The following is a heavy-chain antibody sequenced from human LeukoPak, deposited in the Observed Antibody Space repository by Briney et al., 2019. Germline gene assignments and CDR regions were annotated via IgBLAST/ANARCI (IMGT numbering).Heavy chain of an antibody. Sequence: DPSETLSLTCTVSGGSISSYYWSWIRQPPGKGLEWIGYIYYSGSTNYNPSLKSRVTISVDTSKNQFSLKLSSVTAADTTVYYCARLGDSGSYSDAFDIWGQGTMVTVSS. CDR2: IYYSGST. CDR1: GGSISSYY. D-gene: IGHD3-10*01. J-gene: IGHJ3*02. CDR3: ARLGDSGSYSDAFDI. V-gene: IGHV4-59*01.